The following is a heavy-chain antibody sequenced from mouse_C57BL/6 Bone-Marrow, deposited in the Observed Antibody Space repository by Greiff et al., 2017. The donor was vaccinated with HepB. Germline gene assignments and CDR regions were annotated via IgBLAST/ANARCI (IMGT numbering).Heavy chain of an antibody. D-gene: IGHD1-1*01. CDR3: ARHYYGSSYGGDY. Sequence: EVQLVESGGGLVQPGGSLKLSCAASGFTFSDYYMYWVRQTPEKRLEWVAYISNGGGSTYYPDTVKGRFTISRDNAKNTLYLQMSRLKSEDTAMYYCARHYYGSSYGGDYWGQGTSVTVSS. V-gene: IGHV5-12*01. CDR1: GFTFSDYY. J-gene: IGHJ4*01. CDR2: ISNGGGST.